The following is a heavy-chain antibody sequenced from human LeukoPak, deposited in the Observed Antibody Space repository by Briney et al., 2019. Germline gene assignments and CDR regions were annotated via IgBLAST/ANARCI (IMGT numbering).Heavy chain of an antibody. Sequence: PGGSPRLSCAASGFTVSSNYMSWVRQAPGKGLEWVSVIYSGGSTYYAGSVKGRFTISRDNSKNTLYLQMKSLRAEDTAVYYCARDRSYDILTGYSHNWFDPWGQGTLVTISS. V-gene: IGHV3-66*01. D-gene: IGHD3-9*01. CDR1: GFTVSSNY. CDR2: IYSGGST. J-gene: IGHJ5*02. CDR3: ARDRSYDILTGYSHNWFDP.